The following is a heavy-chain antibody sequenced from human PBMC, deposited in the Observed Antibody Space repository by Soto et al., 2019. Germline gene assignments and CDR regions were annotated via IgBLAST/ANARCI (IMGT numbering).Heavy chain of an antibody. V-gene: IGHV1-8*02. CDR2: MNPNSGNT. D-gene: IGHD3-10*01. CDR1: GYTFTGYY. J-gene: IGHJ4*02. Sequence: ASVKVSCKASGYTFTGYYMHWVRQATGQGLEWMGWMNPNSGNTGYAQKFQGRVTMTRNTSISTAYMELSSLRSEDTAVYYCARGPLSGYYYGSGSYHYWGQGTLVTVSS. CDR3: ARGPLSGYYYGSGSYHY.